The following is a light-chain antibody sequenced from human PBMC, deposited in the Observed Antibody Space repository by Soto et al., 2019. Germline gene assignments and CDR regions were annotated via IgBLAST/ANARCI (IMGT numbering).Light chain of an antibody. CDR3: QQGHNRPLT. CDR2: GAS. CDR1: QSINSE. V-gene: IGKV3-15*01. Sequence: EIVMTQSPATLSLSPGERAALSCRASQSINSELAWYQQKPGQPPRLLIYGASTRANGVPARFTGSESGSEFTLTISGLQAEDFAVYYCQQGHNRPLTFGQGTRLEI. J-gene: IGKJ2*01.